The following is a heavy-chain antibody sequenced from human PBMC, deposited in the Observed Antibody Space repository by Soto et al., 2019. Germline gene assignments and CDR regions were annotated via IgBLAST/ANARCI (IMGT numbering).Heavy chain of an antibody. J-gene: IGHJ4*02. Sequence: QVQLQESGPGLVKPSETLSLTCTVSGGSISSYYWSWIRQPPGKGLEWIGDIYYTGYTNYNPSLKSRVTISVDTSKNQFSLNVSSVTAADTAVYYCARVKWFGESGFDYWGQGTLVTVSS. V-gene: IGHV4-59*01. D-gene: IGHD3-10*01. CDR2: IYYTGYT. CDR1: GGSISSYY. CDR3: ARVKWFGESGFDY.